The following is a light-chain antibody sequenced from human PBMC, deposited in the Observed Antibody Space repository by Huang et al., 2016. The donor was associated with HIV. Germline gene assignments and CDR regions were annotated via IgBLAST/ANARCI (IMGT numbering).Light chain of an antibody. CDR2: DAS. CDR1: QDISSA. J-gene: IGKJ4*01. V-gene: IGKV1-13*01. Sequence: AIQLTQSPSSLSASVGDRVTITCRSSQDISSALACYQQKPGKAPKLLIYDASTLESGVPSRFSGSGSGTDFTLTISSLQPEDFATYYCQQFDNFLLTFGGGTKVEIE. CDR3: QQFDNFLLT.